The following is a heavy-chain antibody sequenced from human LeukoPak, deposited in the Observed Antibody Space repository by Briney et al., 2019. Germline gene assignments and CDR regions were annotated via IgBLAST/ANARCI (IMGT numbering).Heavy chain of an antibody. J-gene: IGHJ3*02. CDR2: IRGSGGST. D-gene: IGHD3-22*01. CDR3: AKEIPLYYYDSSGYHNAFDI. V-gene: IGHV3-23*01. Sequence: GGSLRLSCAASGFTFSSYAMSWVRQAPGKGLEWVSAIRGSGGSTYYADSVKGRFTISRDNSKNTLYLQMNSLRAEDTAVYYCAKEIPLYYYDSSGYHNAFDIWGQGTMVTVSS. CDR1: GFTFSSYA.